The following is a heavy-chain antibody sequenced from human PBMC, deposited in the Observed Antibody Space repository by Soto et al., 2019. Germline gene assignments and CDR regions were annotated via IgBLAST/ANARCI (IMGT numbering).Heavy chain of an antibody. V-gene: IGHV3-23*01. D-gene: IGHD6-13*01. CDR3: AKGLSSSPVVGFDY. Sequence: PGGSLRLSCAASGFTFSSYAMSWVRQAPGKGLEWVSAISGSGGSTYYADSVKGRFTISRGNSKNTLYLQMNSLRAEDTAVYYCAKGLSSSPVVGFDYWGQGTLVTVSS. CDR1: GFTFSSYA. J-gene: IGHJ4*02. CDR2: ISGSGGST.